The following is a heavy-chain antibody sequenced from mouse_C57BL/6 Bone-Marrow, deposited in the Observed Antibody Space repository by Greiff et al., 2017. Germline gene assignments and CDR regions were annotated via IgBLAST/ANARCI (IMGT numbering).Heavy chain of an antibody. Sequence: VKLQQPGAELVRPGTSVKLSCKASGYTFTSYWMHWVKQRPGQGLEWIGVIDPSDSYTNYNQKFKGKATLTVDTSSSTAYMQLSSLTSEDSAVYYCARSEGGDYWGQGTSVTVSS. CDR2: IDPSDSYT. V-gene: IGHV1-59*01. J-gene: IGHJ4*01. CDR3: ARSEGGDY. CDR1: GYTFTSYW.